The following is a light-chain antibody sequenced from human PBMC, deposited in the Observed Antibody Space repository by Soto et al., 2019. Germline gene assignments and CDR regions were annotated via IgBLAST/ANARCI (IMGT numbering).Light chain of an antibody. CDR2: LNSDGSH. Sequence: QSVLTQSPSASASLGASVKLTCTLSSGHSSYAIAWHQQQPEKGPRYLMKLNSDGSHSKGDGIPDRFSGSSSGAERYLTIYSLQSEDEADYYCQTWGTGIQVFGRGTKVTVL. V-gene: IGLV4-69*01. CDR1: SGHSSYA. CDR3: QTWGTGIQV. J-gene: IGLJ3*02.